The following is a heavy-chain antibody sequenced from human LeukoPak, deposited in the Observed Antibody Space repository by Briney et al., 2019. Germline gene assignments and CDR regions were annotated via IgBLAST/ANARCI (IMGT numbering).Heavy chain of an antibody. J-gene: IGHJ4*02. CDR2: IWYDGSNK. CDR1: GFTFSSYG. V-gene: IGHV3-33*01. D-gene: IGHD3-22*01. CDR3: ARDFGLYYYDSSGYTFDY. Sequence: GGSLRLSCAASGFTFSSYGMHWVRQAPGKGLEWVAVIWYDGSNKYYADSVKGRFTISRDNSKNTLYLQMNSLRAEDTAVYYCARDFGLYYYDSSGYTFDYWGQGTLVTVSS.